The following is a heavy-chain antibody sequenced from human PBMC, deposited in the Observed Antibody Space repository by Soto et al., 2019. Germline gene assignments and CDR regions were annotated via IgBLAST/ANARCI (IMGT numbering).Heavy chain of an antibody. V-gene: IGHV3-30*03. J-gene: IGHJ1*01. CDR3: ASGRGYCGGTTCSYFDYFPH. D-gene: IGHD2-2*01. CDR2: ISNDGSNK. Sequence: QVQLVESGGGVGQPGTSLRLSCAASGLTFSTYAMNWARLAPGKGLEWVAVISNDGSNKYYADSVKGRFTISRDNSKNTVYLQMSSLRSEDTAIYYCASGRGYCGGTTCSYFDYFPHWGQGARVTVSS. CDR1: GLTFSTYA.